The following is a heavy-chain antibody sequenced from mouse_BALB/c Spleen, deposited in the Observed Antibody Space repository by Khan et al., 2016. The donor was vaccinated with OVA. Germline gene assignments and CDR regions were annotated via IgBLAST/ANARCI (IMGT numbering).Heavy chain of an antibody. J-gene: IGHJ4*01. D-gene: IGHD2-9*01. CDR1: GFSLTGYG. CDR2: IWGNGNT. V-gene: IGHV2-6-7*01. Sequence: QVQLKESGPGLVAPSQSLSITCTVSGFSLTGYGVNWVRQPPGKGLEWLGMIWGNGNTDYNLALKSRLSIRKDNFKSQVFLKMNSLQTDDTAWYYGTRAYYGDDDYAMDYWGQGTSVTVSS. CDR3: TRAYYGDDDYAMDY.